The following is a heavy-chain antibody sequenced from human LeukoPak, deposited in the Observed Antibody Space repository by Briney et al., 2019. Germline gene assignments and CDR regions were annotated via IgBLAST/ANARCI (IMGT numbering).Heavy chain of an antibody. Sequence: SETLSLTCTVSGGSISSSSYYWAWIRRPPGKGLEWIGSVHYSGSIYYNPSLKSRATLSLDTSKNQFSLRLSSVTAADTAVHYCARAQGGSRPTFDYWGQGTLVTVSS. V-gene: IGHV4-39*07. CDR1: GGSISSSSYY. J-gene: IGHJ4*02. CDR3: ARAQGGSRPTFDY. D-gene: IGHD3-16*01. CDR2: VHYSGSI.